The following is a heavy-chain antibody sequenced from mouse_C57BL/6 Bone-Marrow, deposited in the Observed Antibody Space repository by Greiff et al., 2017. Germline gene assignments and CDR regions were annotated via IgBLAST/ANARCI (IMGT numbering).Heavy chain of an antibody. V-gene: IGHV1-55*01. J-gene: IGHJ1*03. CDR3: ARPYYSNHWDFDV. D-gene: IGHD2-5*01. CDR2: IYPGSGST. Sequence: QVQLQQPGAELVKPGASVKMSCKASGYTFTSYWITWVKQRPGQGLEWIGDIYPGSGSTNYNEKFKSKATLTVDTSSSTAYMQRSSLTSEDSAVYYCARPYYSNHWDFDVGGTGTTVTVSS. CDR1: GYTFTSYW.